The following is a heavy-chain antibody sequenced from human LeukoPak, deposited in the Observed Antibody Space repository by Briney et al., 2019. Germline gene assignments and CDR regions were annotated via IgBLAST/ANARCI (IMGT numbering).Heavy chain of an antibody. CDR3: ARFSSGWYGGDYYYMDV. CDR1: GGTFSSYA. J-gene: IGHJ6*03. CDR2: ISAYNGNT. D-gene: IGHD6-19*01. Sequence: ASVKVSRKASGGTFSSYAISWVRQAPGQGLEWMGWISAYNGNTNYAQKLQGRVTMTTDTSTSTAYMELRSLRSDDTAVYYCARFSSGWYGGDYYYMDVWGKGTTVTVSS. V-gene: IGHV1-18*01.